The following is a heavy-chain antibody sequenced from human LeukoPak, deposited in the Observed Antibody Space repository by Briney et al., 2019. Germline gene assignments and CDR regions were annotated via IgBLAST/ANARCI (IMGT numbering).Heavy chain of an antibody. D-gene: IGHD6-19*01. J-gene: IGHJ4*02. Sequence: KTSETLSLTCAVSGYSISSGCYWGWIRQPPGKGLEWIGSIYHSGSTYYNPSLKSRVTISVDTSKNQFSLKLSSVTAADTAVYYCARAPGEQWLVRRTHFDYWGQGTLVTVSS. V-gene: IGHV4-38-2*01. CDR1: GYSISSGCY. CDR3: ARAPGEQWLVRRTHFDY. CDR2: IYHSGST.